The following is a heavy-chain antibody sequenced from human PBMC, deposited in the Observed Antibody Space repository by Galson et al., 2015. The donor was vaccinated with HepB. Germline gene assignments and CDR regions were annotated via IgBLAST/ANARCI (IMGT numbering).Heavy chain of an antibody. J-gene: IGHJ4*02. CDR1: GGTFSSYT. D-gene: IGHD3-9*01. V-gene: IGHV1-69*02. Sequence: SVKVSCKASGGTFSSYTISWVRQAPGQGLEWMGRIIPILGIANYAQKFQGRVTITADKSTSTAYLQWSSLKASDTAMYYCARQLLRYSSLCDWGQGTLVTVSS. CDR3: ARQLLRYSSLCD. CDR2: IIPILGIA.